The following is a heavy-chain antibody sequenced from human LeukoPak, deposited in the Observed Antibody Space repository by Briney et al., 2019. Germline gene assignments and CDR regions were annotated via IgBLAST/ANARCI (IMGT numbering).Heavy chain of an antibody. Sequence: GGSLRLSCAASGFTFSTYVMTWVRQAPGKGLEWVSSITSSGASTDYADSVKGRFTISRDNSKKTLYLQMKSLKADDTAVYFCAKGGPTILSQFDFWGQGSLVAVSS. J-gene: IGHJ4*02. CDR1: GFTFSTYV. D-gene: IGHD5-24*01. CDR3: AKGGPTILSQFDF. CDR2: ITSSGAST. V-gene: IGHV3-23*01.